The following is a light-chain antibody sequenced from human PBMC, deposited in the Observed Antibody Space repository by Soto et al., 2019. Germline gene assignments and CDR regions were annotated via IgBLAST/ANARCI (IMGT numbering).Light chain of an antibody. CDR2: DVS. CDR1: SSDVGGYNY. Sequence: QSALTQPASVSGSPGQSITISCTGTSSDVGGYNYVSWYQQHPGKAPKLMIYDVSNRPSWVSKRFSGSKSGNTASLTISGLQADDEADYYCRSYPPGTTLGVVFGGGTKLPVL. V-gene: IGLV2-14*01. CDR3: RSYPPGTTLGVV. J-gene: IGLJ2*01.